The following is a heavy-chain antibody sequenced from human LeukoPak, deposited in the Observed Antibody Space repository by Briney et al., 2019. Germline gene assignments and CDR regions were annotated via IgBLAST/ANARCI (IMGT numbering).Heavy chain of an antibody. Sequence: PGGSLRLSCAASGFNFSNYGMHWVRQAQGKGLEWVAVIWFDGTNKYYADSVRGRFTISRDNSKNTLYLQMSSLRAEDTAVYYCARDRGVAAHLDYWGQGTLVTVSS. CDR3: ARDRGVAAHLDY. CDR2: IWFDGTNK. V-gene: IGHV3-33*01. CDR1: GFNFSNYG. J-gene: IGHJ4*02. D-gene: IGHD5-12*01.